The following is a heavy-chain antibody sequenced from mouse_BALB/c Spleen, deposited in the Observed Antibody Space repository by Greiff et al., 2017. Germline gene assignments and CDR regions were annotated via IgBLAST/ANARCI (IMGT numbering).Heavy chain of an antibody. Sequence: EVKLLESGGGLVQPGGSRKLSCAASGFTFSSFGMHWVRQAPEKGLEWVATISSGGSYTYYPDSVKGRFTISRDNAKNTLYLQMSSLKSEDTAMYYCARHRYDYDEAMDYWGQGTSVTVSS. J-gene: IGHJ4*01. CDR3: ARHRYDYDEAMDY. V-gene: IGHV5-6*03. CDR2: ISSGGSYT. CDR1: GFTFSSFG. D-gene: IGHD2-4*01.